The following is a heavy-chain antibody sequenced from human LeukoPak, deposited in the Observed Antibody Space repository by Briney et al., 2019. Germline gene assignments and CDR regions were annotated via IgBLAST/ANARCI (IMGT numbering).Heavy chain of an antibody. Sequence: SETLSLTCTVSGGSISSSSYYWGWIRQPPGKGLEWIGYIYYSGSTNYNPSLKSRVTISVDTSKNQFSLKLSSVTAADTAVYYCARDLPETGVDYWGQGTLVTVSS. CDR3: ARDLPETGVDY. V-gene: IGHV4-61*01. D-gene: IGHD1-14*01. CDR1: GGSISSSSYY. J-gene: IGHJ4*02. CDR2: IYYSGST.